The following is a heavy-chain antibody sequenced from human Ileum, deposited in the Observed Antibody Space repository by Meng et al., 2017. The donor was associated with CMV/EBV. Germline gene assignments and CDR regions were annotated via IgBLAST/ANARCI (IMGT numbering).Heavy chain of an antibody. Sequence: GESLKISCKGSGYRFTNYWIVWVRQMSGKGREWMGTIYPADSDTRYSPSFQGQVTITSDRPVNTTYLQWSSLKASDSAMYYCATSYNSSGPRGLWYFDLWGRGALVTVSS. CDR3: ATSYNSSGPRGLWYFDL. D-gene: IGHD3-22*01. CDR2: IYPADSDT. J-gene: IGHJ2*01. V-gene: IGHV5-51*04. CDR1: GYRFTNYW.